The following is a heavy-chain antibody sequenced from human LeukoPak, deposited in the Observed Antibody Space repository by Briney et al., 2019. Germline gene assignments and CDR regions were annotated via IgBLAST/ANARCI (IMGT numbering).Heavy chain of an antibody. CDR1: GFTSSGSA. Sequence: PGGSLKLSCAASGFTSSGSAMHWVRQASGKGLEWVGRIRSKANSYATAYAASVKGRFTISRDDSKNTAYLQMNSLKTEDTAVYYCTRLDSGYDYGEYYFDYWGQGTLVTVSS. CDR2: IRSKANSYAT. CDR3: TRLDSGYDYGEYYFDY. D-gene: IGHD5-12*01. J-gene: IGHJ4*02. V-gene: IGHV3-73*01.